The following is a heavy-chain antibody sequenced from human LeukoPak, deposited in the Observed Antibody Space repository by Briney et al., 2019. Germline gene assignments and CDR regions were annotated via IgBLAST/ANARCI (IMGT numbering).Heavy chain of an antibody. CDR2: INPNSGGT. Sequence: GASVKVSCKASGYTFTDYYMHWVRQAPGQGLEWMGWINPNSGGTNYAQKFQGRVSMTRDTSISTAYMELSRLRSDDTAVYYCARAGVWDYDDSSGYHNAAFDIWGQGTMVTLSS. D-gene: IGHD3-22*01. V-gene: IGHV1-2*02. CDR1: GYTFTDYY. J-gene: IGHJ3*02. CDR3: ARAGVWDYDDSSGYHNAAFDI.